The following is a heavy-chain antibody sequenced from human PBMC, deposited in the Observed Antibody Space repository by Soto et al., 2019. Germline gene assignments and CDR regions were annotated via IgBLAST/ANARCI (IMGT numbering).Heavy chain of an antibody. Sequence: GGSLRLSCAASGFTFSSYAMSWVRQAPGKGLEWVSAISGSGGSTYYADSVKGRFTISRDNSKNTLYLQMNSLRAEDTAVYYCAKEGGGSSWYLPRSNWFDPWGQGTLVTVSS. CDR2: ISGSGGST. V-gene: IGHV3-23*01. CDR1: GFTFSSYA. CDR3: AKEGGGSSWYLPRSNWFDP. J-gene: IGHJ5*02. D-gene: IGHD6-13*01.